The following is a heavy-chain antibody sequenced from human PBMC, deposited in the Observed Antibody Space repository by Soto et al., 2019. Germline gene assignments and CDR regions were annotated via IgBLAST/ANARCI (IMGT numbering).Heavy chain of an antibody. CDR3: ARCITALGPIDY. CDR2: IYYTGKT. Sequence: LSLTCTVSGGSLSSGGYYWTWIRHHPGKGLEWLGYIYYTGKTYYNPSLKSRLTMSVDTSKNQFSLKLSSVTAADTAVYYCARCITALGPIDYWGQGTLVTVSS. J-gene: IGHJ4*02. D-gene: IGHD6-13*01. V-gene: IGHV4-31*03. CDR1: GGSLSSGGYY.